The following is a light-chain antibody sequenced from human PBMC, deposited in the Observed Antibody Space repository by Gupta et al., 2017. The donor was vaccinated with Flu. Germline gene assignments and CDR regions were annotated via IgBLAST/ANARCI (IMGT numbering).Light chain of an antibody. V-gene: IGLV1-36*01. J-gene: IGLJ2*01. CDR3: AAWDDSLNGVV. CDR1: SSNIGNNA. CDR2: YDD. Sequence: QSVLTQPRTVSEAPGQTVAISCSGGSSNIGNNAVNWYQQLPGKAPKLLIYYDDLLSSGVSGRFSGSKSGASASLAISGLQADDEADYYCAAWDDSLNGVVFGGGTRLTVL.